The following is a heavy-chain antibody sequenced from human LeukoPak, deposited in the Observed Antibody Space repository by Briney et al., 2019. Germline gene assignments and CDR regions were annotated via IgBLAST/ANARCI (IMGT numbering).Heavy chain of an antibody. Sequence: ASVKVSCKASGGTFSSYGSSWVRQAPGQGLEWMGWISAYNGNTNYAQKLQGRVTMTTDTSTSTAYMELRSLRSDDTAVYYCPRGRKYSGSYGWFDPWGQGTLVTVSS. CDR1: GGTFSSYG. J-gene: IGHJ5*02. CDR2: ISAYNGNT. D-gene: IGHD1-26*01. CDR3: PRGRKYSGSYGWFDP. V-gene: IGHV1-18*01.